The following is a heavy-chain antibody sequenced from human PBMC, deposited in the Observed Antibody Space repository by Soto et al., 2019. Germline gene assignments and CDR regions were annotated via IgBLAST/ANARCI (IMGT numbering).Heavy chain of an antibody. V-gene: IGHV5-51*01. Sequence: EVQLVQSGAEVEKPGESLKISCKGSGYNFTNYWIGWVRQMPAKGLEWMGIIYPGDSDTRYSPSFQGQVTISVDKSISTLYLQWSSLKASDTAMYYCARQVCNGGSCYHAFDSWGQGTLVTVSS. CDR2: IYPGDSDT. J-gene: IGHJ4*02. D-gene: IGHD2-15*01. CDR1: GYNFTNYW. CDR3: ARQVCNGGSCYHAFDS.